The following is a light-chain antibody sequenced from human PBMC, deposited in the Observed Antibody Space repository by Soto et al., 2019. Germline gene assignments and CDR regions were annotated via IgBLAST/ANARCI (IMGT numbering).Light chain of an antibody. V-gene: IGLV9-49*01. Sequence: QPVLTQPPSASASLGASVTLTCTLSSGYSYYKVDWYQQRPGKGPRFVMRVGTGGIVGSKGDGIPDRFSVLGSGLNRYLTIKNIREEDESDYHCGTDYNSGSSFVWVFGGGTKVTVL. CDR3: GTDYNSGSSFVWV. J-gene: IGLJ3*02. CDR2: VGTGGIVG. CDR1: SGYSYYK.